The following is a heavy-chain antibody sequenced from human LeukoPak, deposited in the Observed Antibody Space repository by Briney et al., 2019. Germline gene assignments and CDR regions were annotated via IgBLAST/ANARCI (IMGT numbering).Heavy chain of an antibody. CDR2: ISSRGDTI. CDR1: EFTFSIYN. D-gene: IGHD3-10*01. V-gene: IGHV3-48*03. J-gene: IGHJ6*02. CDR3: VRDYFGSGSYYNAYYGMDV. Sequence: QPGGSLRPSCAASEFTFSIYNMNWVRQAPGKGLEWVSYISSRGDTIYYADSVRGRVTISRDNAKKSVSLQMNSLRAEDTADYYCVRDYFGSGSYYNAYYGMDVWGQGTTVTVS.